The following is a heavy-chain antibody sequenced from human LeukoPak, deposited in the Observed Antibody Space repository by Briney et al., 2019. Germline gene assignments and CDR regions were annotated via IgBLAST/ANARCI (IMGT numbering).Heavy chain of an antibody. CDR2: INPNSGGT. CDR3: ARDAGSSYRIDY. J-gene: IGHJ4*02. CDR1: GYTFTGYY. V-gene: IGHV1-2*02. Sequence: PAASVKVSCKASGYTFTGYYMHWVREAPGQGLEWMGWINPNSGGTYYAQKFQGRVTMTRDTSISTAYMELSRLRSDDTAVYYCARDAGSSYRIDYWGQGTLVTVSS. D-gene: IGHD6-6*01.